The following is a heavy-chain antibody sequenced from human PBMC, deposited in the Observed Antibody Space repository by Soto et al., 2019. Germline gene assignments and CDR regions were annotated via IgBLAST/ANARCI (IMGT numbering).Heavy chain of an antibody. CDR1: GGSISSYY. V-gene: IGHV4-59*08. D-gene: IGHD3-16*02. CDR2: IYYSGST. J-gene: IGHJ6*03. Sequence: ETLSLTCTVSGGSISSYYWSWIRQPPGKGLEWIGYIYYSGSTNYNPSLKSRVTISVDTSKNQFSLKLSSVTAADTAVYYCARHGYYDYIWGSYLQGNYYYYYMDVWGKGTTVTVSS. CDR3: ARHGYYDYIWGSYLQGNYYYYYMDV.